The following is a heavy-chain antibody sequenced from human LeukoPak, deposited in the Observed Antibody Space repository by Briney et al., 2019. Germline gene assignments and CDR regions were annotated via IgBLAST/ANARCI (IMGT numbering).Heavy chain of an antibody. CDR3: ARSYAEADAFDI. CDR1: GFTFSSYS. V-gene: IGHV3-21*01. D-gene: IGHD1-26*01. J-gene: IGHJ3*02. CDR2: ISSSSSYI. Sequence: GGSLRLSCAASGFTFSSYSMNWVRQAPGKGLEWVSSISSSSSYIYYADSVKGRSTISRDNAKNSLYLQMNSLRAEDTAVYYCARSYAEADAFDIWGQGTMVTVSS.